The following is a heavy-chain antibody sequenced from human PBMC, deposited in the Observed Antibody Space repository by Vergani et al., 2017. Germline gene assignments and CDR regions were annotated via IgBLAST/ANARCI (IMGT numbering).Heavy chain of an antibody. Sequence: QVQLVQSGAEVKKPGSSVKVSCKASGGTSSSYAISWVRQAPGQGLEWMGGIIPIFGTVNYAQKFQGRVTITADESTSTAYMELSSLRSQDTAVYYCAGSGGIGGATRRPKPFDYWGQGTLVTVSS. J-gene: IGHJ4*02. CDR3: AGSGGIGGATRRPKPFDY. V-gene: IGHV1-69*01. CDR2: IIPIFGTV. D-gene: IGHD1-26*01. CDR1: GGTSSSYA.